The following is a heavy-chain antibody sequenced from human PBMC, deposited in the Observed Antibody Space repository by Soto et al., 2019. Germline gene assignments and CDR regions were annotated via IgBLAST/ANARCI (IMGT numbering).Heavy chain of an antibody. CDR1: GDSITSNSYF. CDR2: IYYSGTT. CDR3: ARHFSVDHFDY. Sequence: PSETLSLTCTVSGDSITSNSYFWAWIRQPPGKGLEWIGSIYYSGTTYHNPSLKSRVTISVDRSNNQFSLKLTSVTAADTAVYYCARHFSVDHFDYWGQGALVTVSS. V-gene: IGHV4-39*01. D-gene: IGHD3-9*01. J-gene: IGHJ4*02.